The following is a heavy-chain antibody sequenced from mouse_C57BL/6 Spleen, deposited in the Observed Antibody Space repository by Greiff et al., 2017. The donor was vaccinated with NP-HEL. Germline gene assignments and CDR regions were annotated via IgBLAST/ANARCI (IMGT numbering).Heavy chain of an antibody. Sequence: QVQLQQPGAELVEPGASVKLSCKASGYTFTSYWMQWVKQRPGQGLEWIGEIDPSDSYTNYNQKFKGKATLTVDTSSSTAYMQLSSLTSEDSAVYYCARVNWDYFDYWGQGTTLTVSS. D-gene: IGHD4-1*02. CDR1: GYTFTSYW. V-gene: IGHV1-50*01. CDR2: IDPSDSYT. CDR3: ARVNWDYFDY. J-gene: IGHJ2*01.